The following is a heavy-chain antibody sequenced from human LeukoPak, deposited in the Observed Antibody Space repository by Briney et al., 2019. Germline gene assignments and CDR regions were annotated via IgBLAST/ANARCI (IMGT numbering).Heavy chain of an antibody. Sequence: PSETLSLTCTVSGGSISSYYWSWIRQPPGKELEWIGYIYYSGSTNYNPSLKSRVSISVDTSESQFSLILRSVAAADTAVYYCARLDFRDGDYVFWYWGQGTLVTVSS. CDR3: ARLDFRDGDYVFWY. CDR1: GGSISSYY. CDR2: IYYSGST. J-gene: IGHJ4*02. V-gene: IGHV4-59*08. D-gene: IGHD4-17*01.